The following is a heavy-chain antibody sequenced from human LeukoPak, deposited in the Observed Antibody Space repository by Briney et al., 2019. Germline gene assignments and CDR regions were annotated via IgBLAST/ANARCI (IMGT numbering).Heavy chain of an antibody. CDR1: GYSFTSYW. J-gene: IGHJ5*02. Sequence: GESLKISCKGSGYSFTSYWISWVRQMPGKGLEWMGIIYPGDSDTRYSPSFQGQVTISADKSISTAYLQWSSLKASDTAMYYCARQVYCSSTSCYDDWFDPWGQGTLVTVSS. V-gene: IGHV5-51*01. CDR2: IYPGDSDT. D-gene: IGHD2-2*01. CDR3: ARQVYCSSTSCYDDWFDP.